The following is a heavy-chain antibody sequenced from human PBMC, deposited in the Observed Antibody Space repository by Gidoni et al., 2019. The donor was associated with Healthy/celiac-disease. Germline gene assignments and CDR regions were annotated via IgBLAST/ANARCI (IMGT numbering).Heavy chain of an antibody. CDR1: AVTFISYG. CDR3: ARDSYYYGSGILY. J-gene: IGHJ4*02. CDR2: IWYDGSNK. V-gene: IGHV3-33*01. Sequence: QVQLVESGGGVVQPGRSLRLSCAAYAVTFISYGMHWVRQAPGKGLAGVAVIWYDGSNKYYADSVKGRFTISRDNSKNTLYLQMNSLRAEDTAVYYCARDSYYYGSGILYWGQGTLVTVSS. D-gene: IGHD3-10*01.